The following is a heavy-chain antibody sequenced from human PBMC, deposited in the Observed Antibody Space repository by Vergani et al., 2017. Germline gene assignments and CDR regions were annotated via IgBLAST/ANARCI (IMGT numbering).Heavy chain of an antibody. J-gene: IGHJ4*02. CDR3: ARAKRGRLAVGATDS. D-gene: IGHD6-19*01. V-gene: IGHV7-4-1*01. CDR2: INPTTGNP. Sequence: QEQLVQSGSELKKPGASVKVSCEASGYSFNNYAIHWVRQAPGQGLEWMGWINPTTGNPTYARAFTGRFVFSLDTSISTAYLQIGSLKAEDTAVYFCARAKRGRLAVGATDSWGQGTLLTVSS. CDR1: GYSFNNYA.